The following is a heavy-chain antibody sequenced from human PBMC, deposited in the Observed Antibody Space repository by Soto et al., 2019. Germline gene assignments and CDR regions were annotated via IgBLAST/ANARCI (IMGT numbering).Heavy chain of an antibody. Sequence: QVQLQESGPGLVKPSGTLSLTCAVSGGSISSSNWWSWVRQPPGKGLEWIGEIYHSGSTNYNPSLQSRVTISVEKSKNQSALELSSVTAADTAVYYCARAIFGGPYGMDVWGQGTTVTVSS. V-gene: IGHV4-4*02. D-gene: IGHD3-3*01. CDR2: IYHSGST. J-gene: IGHJ6*02. CDR1: GGSISSSNW. CDR3: ARAIFGGPYGMDV.